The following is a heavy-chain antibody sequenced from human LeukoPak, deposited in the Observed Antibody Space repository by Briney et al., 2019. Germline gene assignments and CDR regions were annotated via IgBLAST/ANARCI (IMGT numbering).Heavy chain of an antibody. CDR1: GGSFSGYY. J-gene: IGHJ6*03. CDR3: ASGGFVVVTASTRLAYYMDV. V-gene: IGHV4-34*01. Sequence: TSETLSLTCAVYGGSFSGYYWSWIRQPPGKGLEWIREINHSGSTNYNPSLKSRVTISVDTSKNQFSLKLSSVTAADTAVYYCASGGFVVVTASTRLAYYMDVWGKGTTVTVSS. CDR2: INHSGST. D-gene: IGHD2-21*02.